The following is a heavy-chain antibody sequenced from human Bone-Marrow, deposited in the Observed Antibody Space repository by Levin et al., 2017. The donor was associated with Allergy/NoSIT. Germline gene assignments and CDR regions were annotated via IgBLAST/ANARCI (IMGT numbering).Heavy chain of an antibody. CDR1: GGSISSYY. Sequence: SETLSLTCTVSGGSISSYYWSWIRQPAGKGLEWIGRIYTSGSTNYNPSLKSRVTMSVDTSKNQFSLKLSSVTAADTAVYYCARDLATVTTSPQYDGMDVWGQGTTVTVSS. CDR3: ARDLATVTTSPQYDGMDV. CDR2: IYTSGST. J-gene: IGHJ6*02. D-gene: IGHD4-17*01. V-gene: IGHV4-4*07.